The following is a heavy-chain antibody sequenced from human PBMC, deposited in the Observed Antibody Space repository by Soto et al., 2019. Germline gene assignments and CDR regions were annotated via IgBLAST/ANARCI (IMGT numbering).Heavy chain of an antibody. CDR1: GFTFSSYW. Sequence: EVQLVESGGGLVQPGGSLRLSCAASGFTFSSYWMHWVRQAPGKGLVWVSRINSDGSSRSYADSVKGRFTISRDKAKNTLKLQINSLGAGEKAFFLWSKKRGGGGFDPWGQGTLVTVSS. J-gene: IGHJ5*02. CDR3: SKKRGGGGFDP. CDR2: INSDGSSR. D-gene: IGHD3-10*01. V-gene: IGHV3-74*01.